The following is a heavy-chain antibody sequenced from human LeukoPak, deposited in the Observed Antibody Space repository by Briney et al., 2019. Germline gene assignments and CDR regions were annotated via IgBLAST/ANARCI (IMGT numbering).Heavy chain of an antibody. V-gene: IGHV1-69*05. J-gene: IGHJ3*02. D-gene: IGHD3-22*01. CDR2: IIPIFGTA. CDR3: ARDDSSGYTDAFDI. CDR1: GGTFSSYG. Sequence: SVKVSCKASGGTFSSYGISWVRQAPGQGLEWMGGIIPIFGTANYAQKFQGRVTITTDESTSTAYMELSSLRSEDTAVYYCARDDSSGYTDAFDIWGQGTMVTVSS.